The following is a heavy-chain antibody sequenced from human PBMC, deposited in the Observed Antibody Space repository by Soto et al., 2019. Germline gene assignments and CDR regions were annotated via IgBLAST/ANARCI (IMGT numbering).Heavy chain of an antibody. CDR1: GFTVSFSY. D-gene: IGHD2-8*01. CDR2: IYSDGST. CDR3: ARLLGTNYPDY. Sequence: EVQLVESGGGLIQPGGSLRLSCAASGFTVSFSYMSWVRQAPGKGLEWVSVIYSDGSTYYADSVKGRFTISRDSSKNTLYLQMNSLRAEDSAMYYCARLLGTNYPDYWGQGTLVTVSS. J-gene: IGHJ4*02. V-gene: IGHV3-53*01.